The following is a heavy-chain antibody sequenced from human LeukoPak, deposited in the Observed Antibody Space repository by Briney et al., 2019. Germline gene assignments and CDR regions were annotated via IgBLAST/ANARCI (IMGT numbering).Heavy chain of an antibody. V-gene: IGHV1-69*05. CDR2: IIPIFGTA. Sequence: SVKVSCKASGGTFSSYAISWVRQAPGQGLEWMGGIIPIFGTANYAQKFQGRVTITTDQSASTAYMELSSLRSEDTAVYYCARVMNYYDSSGYYDQGAFDIWGQGTMVIVSS. D-gene: IGHD3-22*01. CDR1: GGTFSSYA. CDR3: ARVMNYYDSSGYYDQGAFDI. J-gene: IGHJ3*02.